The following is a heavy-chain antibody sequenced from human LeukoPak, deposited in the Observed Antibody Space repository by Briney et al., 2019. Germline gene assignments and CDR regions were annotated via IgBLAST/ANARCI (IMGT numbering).Heavy chain of an antibody. D-gene: IGHD6-13*01. J-gene: IGHJ3*02. CDR1: GFTFSSYA. CDR3: ARDAGSSWYWGALDM. V-gene: IGHV3-21*01. Sequence: PGGSLRLSCAASGFTFSSYAIHWVRQPPGKGLEWVSSISASSSYIYYADSVKGRFTISRDNAKNSMYLQMNSLRDEDTAVYYCARDAGSSWYWGALDMWGQGTVVIVSS. CDR2: ISASSSYI.